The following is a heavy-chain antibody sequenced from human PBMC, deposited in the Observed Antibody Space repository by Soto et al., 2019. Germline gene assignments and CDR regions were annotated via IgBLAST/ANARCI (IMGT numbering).Heavy chain of an antibody. CDR3: ARVDSAYYYLDC. CDR1: GFTVSSNY. J-gene: IGHJ4*02. V-gene: IGHV3-53*01. D-gene: IGHD1-26*01. Sequence: PGGSLRLSCAVSGFTVSSNYMNWVRQAPGKGLEWVSVIYSGNSSDYADSVKGRFTISRDNSKDTLYLQMNSLRAEGTAVYYCARVDSAYYYLDCWGQGTLVTVSS. CDR2: IYSGNSS.